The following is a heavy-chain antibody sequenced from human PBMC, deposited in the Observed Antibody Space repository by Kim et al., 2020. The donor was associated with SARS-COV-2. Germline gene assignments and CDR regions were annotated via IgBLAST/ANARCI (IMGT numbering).Heavy chain of an antibody. CDR2: IYYSGST. CDR1: GGSISSYY. J-gene: IGHJ6*02. Sequence: SETLSLTCTVSGGSISSYYWSWIRQPPGKGLEWIGYIYYSGSTNYNPSLKSRVTISVDTSKNQFSLKLSSVTAADTAVYYCARVKSAGTAMEDYYYYGMDVWGQGTTVTVSS. V-gene: IGHV4-59*13. CDR3: ARVKSAGTAMEDYYYYGMDV. D-gene: IGHD5-18*01.